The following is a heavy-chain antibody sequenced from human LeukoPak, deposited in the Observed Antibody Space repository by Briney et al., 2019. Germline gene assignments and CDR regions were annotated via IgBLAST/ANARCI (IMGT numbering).Heavy chain of an antibody. V-gene: IGHV3-23*01. CDR2: IGGSGGTT. Sequence: GGSLRLSCAASGFTFNSYAMSWVRQAPGKGLEWVSSIGGSGGTTYYADSVKGRFTISRDNSKNTLYLQMNSLRAEDTALYYCAKDASYSSTTPDYWGQGTLVTVSS. D-gene: IGHD6-13*01. CDR1: GFTFNSYA. J-gene: IGHJ4*02. CDR3: AKDASYSSTTPDY.